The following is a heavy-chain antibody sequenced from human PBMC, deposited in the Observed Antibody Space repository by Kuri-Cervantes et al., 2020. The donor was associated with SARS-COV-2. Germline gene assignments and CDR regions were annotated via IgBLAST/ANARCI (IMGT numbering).Heavy chain of an antibody. V-gene: IGHV4-30-4*01. Sequence: SETLSLTCTVSGGSISSGDYFWSWIRQPPGKGLEWIGYIYSSGSTYYNPSLKSRVTMSVDRSKNQFSLKLTSLTAADTAVYYCANYYYDKRGYYYGWFDPWCQGTLVTVSS. CDR3: ANYYYDKRGYYYGWFDP. CDR2: IYSSGST. J-gene: IGHJ5*02. CDR1: GGSISSGDYF. D-gene: IGHD3-22*01.